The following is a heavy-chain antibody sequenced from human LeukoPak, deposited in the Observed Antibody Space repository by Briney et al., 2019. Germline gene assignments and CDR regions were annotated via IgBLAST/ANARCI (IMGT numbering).Heavy chain of an antibody. D-gene: IGHD1-26*01. Sequence: SETLSLTCTVSGGSISSGDYYWSWIRQPPGKGLEWIGSIYYSGSTYYNPSLKSRVTISVDTSKNQFSLKLSSVTAADTAVYYCARPKTIVGATSAFDIWGQGTMVTVSS. J-gene: IGHJ3*02. V-gene: IGHV4-39*01. CDR1: GGSISSGDYY. CDR3: ARPKTIVGATSAFDI. CDR2: IYYSGST.